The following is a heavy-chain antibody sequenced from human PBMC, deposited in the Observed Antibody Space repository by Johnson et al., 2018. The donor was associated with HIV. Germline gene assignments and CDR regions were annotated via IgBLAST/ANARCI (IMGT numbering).Heavy chain of an antibody. CDR3: ARVAYYSVSSGGFRSKAFDI. V-gene: IGHV3-66*01. D-gene: IGHD3-22*01. CDR2: IFGGGTT. Sequence: VQLVESGGGLVQPGGSLRLSCAASGFSVSSNYMSWVRQAPGKGLEWVSVIFGGGTTYSTDSVMGRFTISRDNAKNSLYLQMNSLRAEDTALYYCARVAYYSVSSGGFRSKAFDIWGQGTMVTVSS. J-gene: IGHJ3*02. CDR1: GFSVSSNY.